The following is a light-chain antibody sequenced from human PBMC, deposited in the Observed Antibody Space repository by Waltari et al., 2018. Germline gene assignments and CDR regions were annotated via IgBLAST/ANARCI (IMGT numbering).Light chain of an antibody. CDR3: HQYYTTPYT. V-gene: IGKV3-11*01. CDR2: DTS. CDR1: QSVSGY. Sequence: IVLTQSPATVSLSPGERATLSCRASQSVSGYLAWYQQKPGQAPRLLLYDTSNRATGIPARFSGSGSGTDFTLTISSLEPEDFAVYYCHQYYTTPYTFGQGTKLEIK. J-gene: IGKJ2*01.